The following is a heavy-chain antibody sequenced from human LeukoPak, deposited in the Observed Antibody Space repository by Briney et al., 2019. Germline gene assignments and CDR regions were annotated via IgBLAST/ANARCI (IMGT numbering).Heavy chain of an antibody. Sequence: SETLSLTCTVSGGSLSSHYWSWIRQPPGKELEWIGYIYYSGSTNYNPCLKSRVTISVDTCTNQFSLKLSSVTAADTAVYYCARGYYYDSSGYLDYWGQGTLVTVS. CDR3: ARGYYYDSSGYLDY. D-gene: IGHD3-22*01. CDR2: IYYSGST. CDR1: GGSLSSHY. V-gene: IGHV4-59*11. J-gene: IGHJ4*02.